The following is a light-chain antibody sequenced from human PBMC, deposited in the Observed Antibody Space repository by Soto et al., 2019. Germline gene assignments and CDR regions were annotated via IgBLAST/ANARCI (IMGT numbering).Light chain of an antibody. V-gene: IGKV3-20*01. CDR2: GAS. CDR3: HQYGSSSLT. J-gene: IGKJ4*01. Sequence: EVVLTQSPGTLSLSPGERATLSCRASQSVDNNYLAWYQQKPGQAPRLLIYGASSRTTGIPDMFSGSGSRTDFTLTITRLEPEDFAVYYCHQYGSSSLTFGGGTKVEIK. CDR1: QSVDNNY.